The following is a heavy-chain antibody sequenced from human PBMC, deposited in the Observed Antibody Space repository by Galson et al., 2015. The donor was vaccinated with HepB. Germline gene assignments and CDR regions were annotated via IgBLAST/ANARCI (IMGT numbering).Heavy chain of an antibody. Sequence: SLRLSCAASGFTFSDYYMSWIRQAPGKGLEWVSYISSSSSYTNYADSVKGRFTISRDNAKNSLYLQMNSLRAEDTAVYYCARDIRGYCTNGVCSYYYYYGMDVWGQGTTVTVSS. CDR3: ARDIRGYCTNGVCSYYYYYGMDV. CDR2: ISSSSSYT. J-gene: IGHJ6*02. V-gene: IGHV3-11*06. D-gene: IGHD2-8*01. CDR1: GFTFSDYY.